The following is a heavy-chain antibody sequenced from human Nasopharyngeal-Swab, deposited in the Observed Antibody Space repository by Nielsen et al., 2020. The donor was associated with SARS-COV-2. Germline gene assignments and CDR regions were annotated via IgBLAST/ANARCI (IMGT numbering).Heavy chain of an antibody. CDR3: STSPPMVVACIWFDP. CDR2: FDPEGGET. J-gene: IGHJ5*02. Sequence: ASVKVSCNVSGYSLTELSMNWVRQPPGKRLEWMGCFDPEGGETIYAQKFQGRVTMNEDTYTDTAYMELSSIRSEYTAVYYCSTSPPMVVACIWFDPWGQGTLVTVSS. D-gene: IGHD2-15*01. V-gene: IGHV1-24*01. CDR1: GYSLTELS.